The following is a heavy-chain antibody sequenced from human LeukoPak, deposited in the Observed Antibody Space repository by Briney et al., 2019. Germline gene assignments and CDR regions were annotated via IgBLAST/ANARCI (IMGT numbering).Heavy chain of an antibody. J-gene: IGHJ5*02. CDR2: ISYDGSNK. CDR1: GFTFSSYA. D-gene: IGHD6-19*01. CDR3: ARYRKAVAGTDVYSWFDP. V-gene: IGHV3-30-3*01. Sequence: GRSLRLSCAASGFTFSSYAMHWVRQAPGKGLEWVAVISYDGSNKYYADSVKGRFTVSRDNSKNTLYLQMNSLRAEDTAVYYCARYRKAVAGTDVYSWFDPWGQGTLVTVSS.